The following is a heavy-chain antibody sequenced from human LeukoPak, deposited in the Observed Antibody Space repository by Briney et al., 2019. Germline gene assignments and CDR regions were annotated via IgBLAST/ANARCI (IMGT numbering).Heavy chain of an antibody. CDR3: ARGRLTNCSSGSCYPPRTSYYYYMDV. D-gene: IGHD2-15*01. CDR2: INHSGST. Sequence: PSETLSLTCAVYGGSFSGYYWRWIRQPPGKGLEWIGEINHSGSTNYNPSLKSRVTISVDTSKNQFSLKLRCSSAAATAVYYCARGRLTNCSSGSCYPPRTSYYYYMDVWGKGTTVTVSS. CDR1: GGSFSGYY. J-gene: IGHJ6*03. V-gene: IGHV4-34*01.